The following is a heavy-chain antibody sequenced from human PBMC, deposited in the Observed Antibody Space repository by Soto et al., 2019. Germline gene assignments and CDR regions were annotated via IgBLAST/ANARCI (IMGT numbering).Heavy chain of an antibody. Sequence: EVQLLESGGGLVQPGGSLRLSCAASGFTFSSYAMSWVRQAPGKGLEWVSAISGSGGSTYYADSVKGRFTISRDNSKNTLYLQMNSLSAKDTAVYYCAKPQGVAAASTPDWFDPWGQGTLVGGSS. J-gene: IGHJ5*02. CDR2: ISGSGGST. V-gene: IGHV3-23*01. CDR3: AKPQGVAAASTPDWFDP. CDR1: GFTFSSYA. D-gene: IGHD6-13*01.